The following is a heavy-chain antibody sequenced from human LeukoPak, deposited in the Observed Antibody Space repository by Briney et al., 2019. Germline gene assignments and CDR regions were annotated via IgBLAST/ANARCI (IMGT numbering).Heavy chain of an antibody. D-gene: IGHD6-13*01. V-gene: IGHV3-21*01. CDR2: ISSGSSAI. J-gene: IGHJ4*02. Sequence: PGGSLRLSCEASGFTFTTYSMTWVRQAPGKGLEWVSIISSGSSAIFSADALKGRFTISRDDAKNLLYLDMNSLRAEDTAVYYCVRGAYSSSWLNFDYWGQGTLVTVSS. CDR1: GFTFTTYS. CDR3: VRGAYSSSWLNFDY.